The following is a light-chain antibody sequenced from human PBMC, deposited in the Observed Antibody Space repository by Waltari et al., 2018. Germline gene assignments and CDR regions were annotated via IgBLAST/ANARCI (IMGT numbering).Light chain of an antibody. Sequence: DIQMTQYPSSLSASVGDRVTITCRASQSINNYLNWYQHKPGKAPKLLIYGAFNLQTGVPSRFSGRRSGTDLTLTIYSLQPEDFATYYCQQSYRSPHTFGGGTKVEIK. J-gene: IGKJ4*01. V-gene: IGKV1-39*01. CDR2: GAF. CDR3: QQSYRSPHT. CDR1: QSINNY.